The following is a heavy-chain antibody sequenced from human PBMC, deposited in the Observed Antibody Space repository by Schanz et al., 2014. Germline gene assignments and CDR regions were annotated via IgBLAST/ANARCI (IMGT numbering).Heavy chain of an antibody. Sequence: QVQLVQSGAEVKKPGSSMKVSCKASGYTFISYGIKWVRQAPGQGLEWMGWISAYNGHTDYAQKLQGRVTITADKSTSTAYMELSSLRSEDTAVYYCARDGVDAAAGGNYWGQGTLVTVSS. V-gene: IGHV1-18*01. J-gene: IGHJ4*02. CDR2: ISAYNGHT. CDR1: GYTFISYG. D-gene: IGHD6-13*01. CDR3: ARDGVDAAAGGNY.